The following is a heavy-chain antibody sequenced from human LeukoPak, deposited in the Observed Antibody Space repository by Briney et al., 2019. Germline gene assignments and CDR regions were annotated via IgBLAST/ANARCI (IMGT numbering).Heavy chain of an antibody. Sequence: GGSLRLSCAASGFTFSNAWMSWVRQAPGKGLEWVGRYQSSSDGGTTDYAAPVEGRFAISRDDSKNTLYLQMHSLKTEDTAVYYRTTKTTTVVTDYYCYYMAVWGKGAT. CDR1: GFTFSNAW. J-gene: IGHJ6*03. CDR2: YQSSSDGGTT. CDR3: TTKTTTVVTDYYCYYMAV. D-gene: IGHD4-23*01. V-gene: IGHV3-15*01.